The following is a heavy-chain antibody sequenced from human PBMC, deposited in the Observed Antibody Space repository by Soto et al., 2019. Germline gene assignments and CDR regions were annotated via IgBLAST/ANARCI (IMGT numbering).Heavy chain of an antibody. CDR2: IFSSGST. Sequence: PSETLSLTCTVSGGSITDYSWVWIRQPAGKGLEWIGRIFSSGSTNYNPSLKGRITMSLDTSKNQFSLRLTSVTAADTAVYYCTRRYNWNDYYFDPWGQGTLVTVSS. V-gene: IGHV4-4*07. D-gene: IGHD1-20*01. CDR1: GGSITDYS. CDR3: TRRYNWNDYYFDP. J-gene: IGHJ5*02.